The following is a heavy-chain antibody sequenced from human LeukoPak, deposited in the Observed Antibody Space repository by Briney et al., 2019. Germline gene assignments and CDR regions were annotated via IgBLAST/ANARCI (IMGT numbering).Heavy chain of an antibody. CDR3: ARGLPKRGAFLTGYYYFDY. D-gene: IGHD3-9*01. Sequence: KPSETLSLTCAVYGGSFSGYYWSWIRQPPGKGLEWIGEINHSRSTNYNPSLKSRVTISVDTSKNQFSLKLSSVTAADTAVYYCARGLPKRGAFLTGYYYFDYWGQGTLVTVSS. J-gene: IGHJ4*02. V-gene: IGHV4-34*01. CDR1: GGSFSGYY. CDR2: INHSRST.